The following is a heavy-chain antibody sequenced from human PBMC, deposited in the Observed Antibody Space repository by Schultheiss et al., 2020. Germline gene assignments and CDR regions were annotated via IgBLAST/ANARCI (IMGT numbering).Heavy chain of an antibody. D-gene: IGHD2/OR15-2a*01. CDR1: GGSISSYY. V-gene: IGHV4-59*01. J-gene: IGHJ3*02. CDR2: IYYSGST. CDR3: AREIIVCRPEDGFDI. Sequence: SETLSLTCSVSGGSISSYYWSWFRQPPGKGLEWIGYIYYSGSTNYNPSLKSRVTISVDTSKNQFSLKLSSVTAADTAVYYCAREIIVCRPEDGFDIWGQGTLVTVSS.